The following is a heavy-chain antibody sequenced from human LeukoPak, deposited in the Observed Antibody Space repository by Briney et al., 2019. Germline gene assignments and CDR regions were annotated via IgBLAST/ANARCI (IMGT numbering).Heavy chain of an antibody. V-gene: IGHV4-34*01. J-gene: IGHJ4*02. Sequence: SETMSLTCGVYGGSFSGYYWSWIHQPPGKGLEWIGEINHSGSTNYNPSLKSRVTISVDTSKNQFSLKLSSVTAADTAVYYCARGRLWFGELRYWGQGTLVTVSS. D-gene: IGHD3-10*01. CDR2: INHSGST. CDR3: ARGRLWFGELRY. CDR1: GGSFSGYY.